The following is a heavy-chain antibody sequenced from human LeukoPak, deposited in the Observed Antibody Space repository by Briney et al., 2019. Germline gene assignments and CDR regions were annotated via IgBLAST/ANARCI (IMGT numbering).Heavy chain of an antibody. CDR1: GYTFTSYG. CDR2: ISAYNGNT. V-gene: IGHV1-18*01. Sequence: GASVKVSCKASGYTFTSYGISWVRQAPGQGLEWMGWISAYNGNTNYAQKLQGRVTMTTDTSTSTAYMELRSLRSDDTAVYYCARDSGSSNWNYVYYYYYYMDVWGKGTTVTVSS. J-gene: IGHJ6*03. D-gene: IGHD1-7*01. CDR3: ARDSGSSNWNYVYYYYYYMDV.